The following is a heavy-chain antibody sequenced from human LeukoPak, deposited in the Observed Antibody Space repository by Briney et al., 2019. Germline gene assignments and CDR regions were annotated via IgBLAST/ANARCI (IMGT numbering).Heavy chain of an antibody. D-gene: IGHD3-10*01. CDR1: GFTFSSYG. CDR3: AKDDTPRFGVFDY. Sequence: PGGSLRLSCAASGFTFSSYGMHWVRQAPGKGLEWVAFIWYDGSKKYYADSVKGRFTISRDNSKNTLYLQMNSLRAEDTAVYYCAKDDTPRFGVFDYWGQGTLVTVSS. J-gene: IGHJ4*02. CDR2: IWYDGSKK. V-gene: IGHV3-30*02.